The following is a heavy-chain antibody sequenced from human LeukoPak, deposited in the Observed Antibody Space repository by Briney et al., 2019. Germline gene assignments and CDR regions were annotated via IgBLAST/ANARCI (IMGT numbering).Heavy chain of an antibody. CDR2: ISGSGGST. J-gene: IGHJ4*02. CDR1: GFTFSSYA. Sequence: GGSLRLSCAASGFTFSSYAMTWVRQAPGKGLEWVSAISGSGGSTYYADSVKGRFTISRANAKNSLYLQMNRLRADDTAVYYCANHLACGSTSCPSFDDWGQGTLVTVSS. V-gene: IGHV3-23*01. CDR3: ANHLACGSTSCPSFDD. D-gene: IGHD2-2*01.